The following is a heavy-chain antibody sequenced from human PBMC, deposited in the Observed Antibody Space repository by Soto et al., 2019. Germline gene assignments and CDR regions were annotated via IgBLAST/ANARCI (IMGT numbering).Heavy chain of an antibody. CDR3: AKSQEVGAHFFDS. CDR2: IGTADDT. D-gene: IGHD2-15*01. CDR1: GFPFSGLD. J-gene: IGHJ4*02. V-gene: IGHV3-13*01. Sequence: GGSLRLSCEASGFPFSGLDMHWVRQPKGKPLEWVASIGTADDTYYAVSVKGRFTISRDIARKSLSLQMTSRRAGDTAVYFCAKSQEVGAHFFDSWGQGTQVTVSS.